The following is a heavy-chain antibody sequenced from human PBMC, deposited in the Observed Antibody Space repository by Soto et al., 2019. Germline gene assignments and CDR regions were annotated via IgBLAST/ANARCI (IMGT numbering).Heavy chain of an antibody. D-gene: IGHD1-26*01. CDR2: ISYDGSLE. CDR3: AKDQEWDHDPFDI. J-gene: IGHJ3*02. Sequence: VLLLESGGGLVQPGGSLRLSCAASGFTFSFYPMSWVRQAPGKGLEWVALISYDGSLEYYSDSVKGRFTISRDNSKNTLYLQMNSLRAEDTAMYYCAKDQEWDHDPFDIWGQGTMVTVSS. V-gene: IGHV3-30*18. CDR1: GFTFSFYP.